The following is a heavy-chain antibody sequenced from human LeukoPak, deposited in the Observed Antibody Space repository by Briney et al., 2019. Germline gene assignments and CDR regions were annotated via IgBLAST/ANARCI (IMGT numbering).Heavy chain of an antibody. CDR1: GHTFTSYA. CDR3: ARDRYWNDVEDEGWFDP. CDR2: INPNSGGT. V-gene: IGHV1-2*02. Sequence: ASVKVSCKASGHTFTSYAMNWVRQAPGQGLEWMGWINPNSGGTNYAQKFQGRVTMTRDTSISTAYMELSRLRSDDTAVYYCARDRYWNDVEDEGWFDPWGQGTLVTVSS. D-gene: IGHD1-1*01. J-gene: IGHJ5*02.